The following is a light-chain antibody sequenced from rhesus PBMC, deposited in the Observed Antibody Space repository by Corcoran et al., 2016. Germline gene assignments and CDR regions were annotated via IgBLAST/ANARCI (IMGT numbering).Light chain of an antibody. CDR2: EVT. CDR1: SSDNGGYNY. Sequence: QAALTQPRSVSGSPGQSVTISCTGTSSDNGGYNYVSWYQQRPDTAPKLLIYEVTKRPSGGSDRFFGSKSGNTASLTISGLQAEDEADYYCNSYAGTNTYIFGDGTRLTVL. J-gene: IGLJ1*01. CDR3: NSYAGTNTYI. V-gene: IGLV2-32*02.